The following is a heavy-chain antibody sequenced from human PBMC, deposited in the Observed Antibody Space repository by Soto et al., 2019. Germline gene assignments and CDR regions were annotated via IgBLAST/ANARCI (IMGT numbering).Heavy chain of an antibody. V-gene: IGHV4-59*01. CDR1: EGSIRGYY. J-gene: IGHJ4*02. Sequence: SETLSLTCTVSEGSIRGYYWSWIRQPPGKGLEWIGYFHYTGISNYNSSLKSRVTMSLDTSKNQFSLKLSSVSAADTAIYYCARGASNWQYFDYWGQGAMVTVSS. CDR3: ARGASNWQYFDY. CDR2: FHYTGIS. D-gene: IGHD4-4*01.